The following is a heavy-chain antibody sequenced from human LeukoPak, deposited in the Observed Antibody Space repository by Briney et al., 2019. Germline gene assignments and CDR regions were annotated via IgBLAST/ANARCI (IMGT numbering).Heavy chain of an antibody. V-gene: IGHV4-39*01. Sequence: TSETLSLTCTVSGGSISRSSYYWGWIRQPPGKGLEWIGSTYYSGSTYYNPSLKSRVTISVDTSKNQSSMKLSSVTAPDRAVYFCASSGKINKKNDYWGQGTLVTVSS. J-gene: IGHJ4*02. CDR3: ASSGKINKKNDY. CDR1: GGSISRSSYY. D-gene: IGHD1-1*01. CDR2: TYYSGST.